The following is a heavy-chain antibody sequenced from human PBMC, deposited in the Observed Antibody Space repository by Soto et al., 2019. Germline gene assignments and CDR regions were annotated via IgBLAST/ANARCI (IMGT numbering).Heavy chain of an antibody. D-gene: IGHD4-4*01. CDR3: AKATTATNGLDAFDI. CDR2: ISGSGGST. Sequence: GGSLRLSCAASGFTFSSYAMSWVRQAPGKGLEWVSAISGSGGSTYYADSVKGRLTISRDNSKNTLSVQMNSLRAEDTAVYYCAKATTATNGLDAFDIWGQGTMVTVSS. J-gene: IGHJ3*02. V-gene: IGHV3-23*01. CDR1: GFTFSSYA.